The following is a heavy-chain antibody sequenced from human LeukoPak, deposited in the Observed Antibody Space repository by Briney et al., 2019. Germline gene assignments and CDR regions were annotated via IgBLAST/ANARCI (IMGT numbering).Heavy chain of an antibody. V-gene: IGHV3-23*01. Sequence: GGSLRLSCVASGFTFSSYAMSWVRQAPGKGLEWVSVISGGGHNTYYADSVKGRFTMSRDNSKRTVYLQMNSLRAEDTAVYYCAKDRSSWYYPFDSWGQGTLVTVSS. J-gene: IGHJ4*02. CDR2: ISGGGHNT. CDR3: AKDRSSWYYPFDS. CDR1: GFTFSSYA. D-gene: IGHD3-3*01.